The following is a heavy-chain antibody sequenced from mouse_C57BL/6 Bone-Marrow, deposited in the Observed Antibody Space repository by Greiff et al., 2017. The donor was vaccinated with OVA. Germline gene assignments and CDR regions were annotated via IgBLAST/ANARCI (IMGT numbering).Heavy chain of an antibody. CDR2: IDPEDGDT. CDR1: GFNIKDYY. CDR3: TAIYYDYDEGGYYAMDY. J-gene: IGHJ4*01. D-gene: IGHD2-4*01. Sequence: EVQLQESGAELVRPGASVKLSCTASGFNIKDYYMHWVKQRPEQGLEWIGRIDPEDGDTEYAPKFQGKATMTADTSSNTAYLQLSSLTSEDTAVDYCTAIYYDYDEGGYYAMDYWGQGTSVTVSS. V-gene: IGHV14-1*01.